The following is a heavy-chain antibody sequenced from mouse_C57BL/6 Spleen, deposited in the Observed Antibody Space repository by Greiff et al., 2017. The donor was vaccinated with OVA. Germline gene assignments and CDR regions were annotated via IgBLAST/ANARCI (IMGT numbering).Heavy chain of an antibody. CDR2: IYPGDGDT. J-gene: IGHJ2*01. CDR1: GYAFSSSW. Sequence: VKLQESGPELVKPGASVKISCKASGYAFSSSWMNWVKQRPGKGLEWIGRIYPGDGDTNYNGKFKGKATLTADKSSSTAYMQLSSLTSEDSAVYFCASAEVDYWGQGTTLTVSS. V-gene: IGHV1-82*01. CDR3: ASAEVDY.